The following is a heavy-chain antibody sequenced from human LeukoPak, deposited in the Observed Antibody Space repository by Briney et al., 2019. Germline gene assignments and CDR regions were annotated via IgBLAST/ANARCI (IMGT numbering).Heavy chain of an antibody. Sequence: PGGSLRLSCAASGFTFSTYGIHWVRQAPGKGLEWVAVISSDGSNKFYADSVRGRFTFSRDNPKNTLYLQMNSLRAEDTAVYYCARVPSSNWNDVGYWYYGMDVWGQGTTVTVSS. CDR1: GFTFSTYG. CDR3: ARVPSSNWNDVGYWYYGMDV. D-gene: IGHD1-1*01. J-gene: IGHJ6*02. CDR2: ISSDGSNK. V-gene: IGHV3-30*03.